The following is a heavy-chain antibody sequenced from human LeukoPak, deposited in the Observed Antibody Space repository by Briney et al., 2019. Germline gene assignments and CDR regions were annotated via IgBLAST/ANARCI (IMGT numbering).Heavy chain of an antibody. J-gene: IGHJ4*02. Sequence: KPSETLSLTCAVYGGSFSGYYWSWIRQPPGKGLEWIGEINHSGSTNYNPSLKSRVTTSVDTSKNQFSLKLSSVTAADTAVYFCARGPPTDYYDSSGFYYVFDYWGQGTLVTVSS. CDR3: ARGPPTDYYDSSGFYYVFDY. CDR2: INHSGST. D-gene: IGHD3-22*01. CDR1: GGSFSGYY. V-gene: IGHV4-34*01.